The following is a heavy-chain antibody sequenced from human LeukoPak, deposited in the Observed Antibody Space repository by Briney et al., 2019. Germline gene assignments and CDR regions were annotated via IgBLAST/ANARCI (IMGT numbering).Heavy chain of an antibody. J-gene: IGHJ4*02. CDR2: INPNSGGT. V-gene: IGHV1-2*02. Sequence: ASVKVSCKASGYTFTGYYMHWVRQAPGQGLEWMGWINPNSGGTNYVQKFQGRVTMTRDTSISTAYMELSRLRSDDTAVYYCARDIAVAGTNFGYWGQGTLVTVSS. CDR3: ARDIAVAGTNFGY. CDR1: GYTFTGYY. D-gene: IGHD6-19*01.